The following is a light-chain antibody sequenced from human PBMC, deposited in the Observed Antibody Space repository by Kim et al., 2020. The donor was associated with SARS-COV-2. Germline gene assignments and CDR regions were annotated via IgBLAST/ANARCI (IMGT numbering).Light chain of an antibody. CDR1: NSDFGGYNY. CDR2: DVS. CDR3: CSYAGSYTLI. J-gene: IGLJ2*01. V-gene: IGLV2-11*03. Sequence: GQSVTISSIGSNSDFGGYNYVSRYQQHPGKAPQLIIYDVSQRPSGVPDRFSGSNSGNTASLTISGLQAEDEADYHCCSYAGSYTLIFGGGTQLTVL.